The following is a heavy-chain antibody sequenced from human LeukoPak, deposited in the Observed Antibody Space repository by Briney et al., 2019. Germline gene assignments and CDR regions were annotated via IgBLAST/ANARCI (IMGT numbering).Heavy chain of an antibody. CDR2: ISSSGSTI. D-gene: IGHD3-10*01. J-gene: IGHJ4*02. Sequence: PGGSLRLSCAASGFTFSSYEMNWVRQAPGKGLEWVSYISSSGSTIYYADSVKGRFTISRDNAKNSLYLQMNSLRAEHTAVYYFAPYYYGSGGDYWGQGTLVPVSS. CDR1: GFTFSSYE. V-gene: IGHV3-48*03. CDR3: APYYYGSGGDY.